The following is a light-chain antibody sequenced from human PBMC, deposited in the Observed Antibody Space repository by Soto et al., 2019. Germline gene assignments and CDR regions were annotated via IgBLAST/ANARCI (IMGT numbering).Light chain of an antibody. CDR2: SKD. CDR1: SSNMGSNI. J-gene: IGLJ2*01. V-gene: IGLV1-44*01. CDR3: AAWDDSLNGVV. Sequence: QSVLTQPPSASGTPGQRVTISCSGSSSNMGSNIVNWYQQLPGAAPKLLIYSKDQRPSGVPDRFSGSKSGTSASLAISGLQSEDEDDYYCAAWDDSLNGVVFGGGTKLTVL.